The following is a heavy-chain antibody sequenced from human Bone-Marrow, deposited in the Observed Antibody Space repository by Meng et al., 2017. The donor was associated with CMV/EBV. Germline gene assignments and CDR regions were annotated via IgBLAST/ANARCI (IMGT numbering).Heavy chain of an antibody. V-gene: IGHV3-23*01. D-gene: IGHD3-10*01. CDR2: ISGSGGST. Sequence: GGSLRLSCAASGFTFSSYAMSWVRQAPGKGLEWVSAISGSGGSTYYADSVKGRFTISRDNSKNTLYLQMNSLRAEDTAVYYCAKGSGHYYGSGSYLDYWGQGTLVTVSS. J-gene: IGHJ4*02. CDR3: AKGSGHYYGSGSYLDY. CDR1: GFTFSSYA.